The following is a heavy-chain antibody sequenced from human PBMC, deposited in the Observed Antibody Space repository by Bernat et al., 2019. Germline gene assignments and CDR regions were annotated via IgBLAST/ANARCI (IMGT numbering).Heavy chain of an antibody. V-gene: IGHV4-34*01. CDR1: GGSFSGYY. CDR2: INHSGST. CDR3: ARGVVVVVAASGGWFDP. J-gene: IGHJ5*02. D-gene: IGHD2-15*01. Sequence: QVQLQQWGAGLLKPSETLSLTCAVYGGSFSGYYWSWIRQPPGKGLGWIGEINHSGSTNYNPSLKSRVTISVNTSKNQLTMKLSTMTAADTAVYYCARGVVVVVAASGGWFDPWGQGTLVTVSS.